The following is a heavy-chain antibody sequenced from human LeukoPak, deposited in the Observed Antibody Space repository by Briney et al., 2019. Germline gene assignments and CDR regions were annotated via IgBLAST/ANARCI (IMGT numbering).Heavy chain of an antibody. Sequence: SEALSLTCTVSGASISRYQWSWIRQPAGKGLEWLGRIYTSGSTDYNPSLRSRVTMSVDTSKNQFSLKVRSVTAADTAVYYCARGQRAHVEWSSYMDVWGKGTTVTVSS. CDR2: IYTSGST. V-gene: IGHV4-4*07. D-gene: IGHD3-3*01. J-gene: IGHJ6*03. CDR3: ARGQRAHVEWSSYMDV. CDR1: GASISRYQ.